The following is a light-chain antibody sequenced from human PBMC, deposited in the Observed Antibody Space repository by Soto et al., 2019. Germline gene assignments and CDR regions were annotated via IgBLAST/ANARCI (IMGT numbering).Light chain of an antibody. V-gene: IGKV3D-20*02. CDR3: QQRSNWPWT. J-gene: IGKJ1*01. CDR1: QSVSSSY. CDR2: DAS. Sequence: EIVMTQSPASLSVTPGERATLSCRASQSVSSSYLAWYQQKPGQAPRLLIYDASNRATGIPVRFSGSGSGTDYTLTITNLESEDFAVYYCQQRSNWPWTFGQGTKV.